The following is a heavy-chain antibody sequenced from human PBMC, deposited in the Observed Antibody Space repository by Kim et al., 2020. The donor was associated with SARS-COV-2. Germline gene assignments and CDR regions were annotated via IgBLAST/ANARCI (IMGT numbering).Heavy chain of an antibody. V-gene: IGHV5-51*01. J-gene: IGHJ5*02. D-gene: IGHD3-10*01. CDR3: ARLGGSGSLGGWFDP. Sequence: PSFQGQVTISADKSISTAYLQWSSLKASDTAMYYCARLGGSGSLGGWFDPWGQGTLVTVSS.